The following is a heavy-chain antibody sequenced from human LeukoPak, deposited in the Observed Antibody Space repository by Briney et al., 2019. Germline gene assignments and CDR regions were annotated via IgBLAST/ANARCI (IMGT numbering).Heavy chain of an antibody. J-gene: IGHJ5*02. Sequence: GGSLRLSCAASGFSFSNYWMHWVRQAPGKGLVWVSRINSDGSSTTYADSVKGRFAISRDNAKSTLYLQMNSLRAEDTAVYYCARDGVEFYNWFDPWGQGTLVTVSS. CDR2: INSDGSST. CDR1: GFSFSNYW. D-gene: IGHD2-21*01. CDR3: ARDGVEFYNWFDP. V-gene: IGHV3-74*01.